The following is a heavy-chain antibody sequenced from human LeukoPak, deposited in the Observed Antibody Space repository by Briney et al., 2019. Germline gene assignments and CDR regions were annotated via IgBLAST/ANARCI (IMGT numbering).Heavy chain of an antibody. CDR1: GGSISSYY. J-gene: IGHJ5*02. CDR2: IYYSGST. V-gene: IGHV4-59*01. Sequence: SETLSLTCTVSGGSISSYYWSWIRQPPGKGLEWIGYIYYSGSTNYNPSLKSRVTISVDTSKNQFSLKLSSVTTADTAVYYCARDGYNFYNWFDPWGQGTLVTVSS. D-gene: IGHD5-24*01. CDR3: ARDGYNFYNWFDP.